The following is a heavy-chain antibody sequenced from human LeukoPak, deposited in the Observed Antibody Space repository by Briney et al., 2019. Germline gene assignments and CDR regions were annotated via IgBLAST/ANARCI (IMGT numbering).Heavy chain of an antibody. CDR3: AKEIGSSGHLLHFQH. V-gene: IGHV4-34*01. Sequence: PSETLSLTCAVYGGSFSGYYWSWIRQPPGKGLEWIGEINHSGSTNYNPSLKSRVTTSVDTSKNQFSLKLSSVTAADTAVYYCAKEIGSSGHLLHFQHWGQGTLVTVSS. CDR1: GGSFSGYY. J-gene: IGHJ1*01. CDR2: INHSGST. D-gene: IGHD3-22*01.